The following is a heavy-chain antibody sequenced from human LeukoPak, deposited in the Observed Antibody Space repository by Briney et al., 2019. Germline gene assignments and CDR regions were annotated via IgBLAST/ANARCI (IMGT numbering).Heavy chain of an antibody. CDR2: INPNSGGT. D-gene: IGHD1-26*01. CDR1: AYTFTGYY. Sequence: ASVKVSCKAFAYTFTGYYIHLVRQAPGQGLEWTGWINPNSGGTNYAQKFQGRVTMTRDTSISTAYMELSSLRSDDTAVYYCAMGGEYFDYWGQGTLVTVSS. J-gene: IGHJ4*02. V-gene: IGHV1-2*02. CDR3: AMGGEYFDY.